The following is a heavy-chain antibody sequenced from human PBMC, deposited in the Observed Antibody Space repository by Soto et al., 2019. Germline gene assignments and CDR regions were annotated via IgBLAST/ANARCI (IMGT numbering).Heavy chain of an antibody. J-gene: IGHJ3*02. V-gene: IGHV1-18*04. Sequence: QVQLVQSGAEVKKPGASVKVSCKASGYTFTSYGISWVRQAPGQGLEWMGWISAYNGNTNYAQKLQGRVTMTKDTSTSTAYIELRSLRSDDTAVYYCARDGPVPAAIYDAFDIWGQGPMVTVSS. CDR3: ARDGPVPAAIYDAFDI. CDR1: GYTFTSYG. D-gene: IGHD2-2*02. CDR2: ISAYNGNT.